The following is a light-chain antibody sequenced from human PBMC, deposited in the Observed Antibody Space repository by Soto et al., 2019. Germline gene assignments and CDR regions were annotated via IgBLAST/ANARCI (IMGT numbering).Light chain of an antibody. J-gene: IGLJ1*01. V-gene: IGLV1-40*01. Sequence: QFVLTQPPSVSGAPGQTVTISCAGTSSNIGAGYDVHWYQQLSGRAPKLVMYGTTYRPSGVPDRFSGSKSGTSASLAITALQAEDEADYYCQSYDSGLIGYVFGTGTKVTVL. CDR1: SSNIGAGYD. CDR3: QSYDSGLIGYV. CDR2: GTT.